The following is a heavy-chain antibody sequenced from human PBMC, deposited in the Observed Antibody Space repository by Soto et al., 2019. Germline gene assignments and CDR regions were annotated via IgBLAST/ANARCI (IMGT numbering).Heavy chain of an antibody. CDR3: VGGQYYFDY. J-gene: IGHJ4*02. Sequence: QVQLVESGGGVVQPGRSLRLSCAASGFPFTSYGMHWVREGPDKGLEWVAIISYDGSDKYYADSVKGRFTISRDNSKNTLYLQMNSRRPEDTALYYCVGGQYYFDYRGQGTLVIVS. CDR1: GFPFTSYG. V-gene: IGHV3-30*03. D-gene: IGHD3-10*01. CDR2: ISYDGSDK.